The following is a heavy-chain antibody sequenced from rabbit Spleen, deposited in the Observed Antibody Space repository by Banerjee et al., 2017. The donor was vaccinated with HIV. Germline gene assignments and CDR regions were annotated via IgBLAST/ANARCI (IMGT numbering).Heavy chain of an antibody. CDR3: ARSSEGGSRRCNL. CDR2: IYAGSSGST. CDR1: GFSFSSSYW. V-gene: IGHV1S45*01. Sequence: QEQLEESGGDLVKPEGSLTLTCTASGFSFSSSYWICWVRQAPGKGLEWIACIYAGSSGSTYYASWAKGRFTISKTSSTTVTLQMTSLTAADTATYFCARSSEGGSRRCNLWGPGTLVTVS. J-gene: IGHJ4*01. D-gene: IGHD4-2*01.